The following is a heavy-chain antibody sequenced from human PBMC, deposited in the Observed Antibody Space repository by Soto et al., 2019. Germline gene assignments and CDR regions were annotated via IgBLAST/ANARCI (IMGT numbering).Heavy chain of an antibody. CDR3: ARHVHSSGSGWWACDM. J-gene: IGHJ3*02. V-gene: IGHV4-39*01. Sequence: PSEALAHKCTLAAGASGSSSSSSGWIRTPPGKGLEWIGSIYYSGSTYYNPSLKRRVTISVDTSKNQFSLRLSSVTAADTAVYYCARHVHSSGSGWWACDMGGQVTMVT. CDR1: AGASGSSSSS. D-gene: IGHD6-19*01. CDR2: IYYSGST.